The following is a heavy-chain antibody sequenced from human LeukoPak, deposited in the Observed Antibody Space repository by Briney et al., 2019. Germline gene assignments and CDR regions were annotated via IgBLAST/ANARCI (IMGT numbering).Heavy chain of an antibody. Sequence: PSETLSLTCTVSGGSISTSSYYWGWVRQPPGKGLEWIGKIFYSGSTYYSPSLKSRVTISLDTSRNQFSLKLSSVTAADTAVYYCARWFFWSGIDYWGQGTLVSVSS. CDR3: ARWFFWSGIDY. D-gene: IGHD3-3*01. CDR2: IFYSGST. V-gene: IGHV4-39*07. CDR1: GGSISTSSYY. J-gene: IGHJ4*02.